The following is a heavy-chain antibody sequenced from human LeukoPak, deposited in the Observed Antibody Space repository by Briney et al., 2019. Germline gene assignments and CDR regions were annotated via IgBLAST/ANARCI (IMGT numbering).Heavy chain of an antibody. CDR3: AKAVGSSGYFSRDAFDI. J-gene: IGHJ3*02. Sequence: GGSLRLSCAPSGFTFSSYAMSLVRQAPGKGLEWVAVISGGGSGTYYADSVRGRFTISRDNSKNTVYLQMNSLRAEDTAIYYCAKAVGSSGYFSRDAFDIWGQGTMVTVSS. CDR2: ISGGGSGT. V-gene: IGHV3-23*01. CDR1: GFTFSSYA. D-gene: IGHD3-22*01.